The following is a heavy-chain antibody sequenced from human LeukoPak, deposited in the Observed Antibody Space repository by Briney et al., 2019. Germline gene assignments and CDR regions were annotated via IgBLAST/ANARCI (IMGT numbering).Heavy chain of an antibody. CDR2: IRGDGET. CDR1: GLSFSSFA. CDR3: AKRGVVIRVILVGFHREANYFDS. J-gene: IGHJ4*02. D-gene: IGHD2-15*01. Sequence: GGSLRLSCAASGLSFSSFAMSWVRQGPARGLEWVSSIRGDGETFYADSVKGRFTISRDNPKNTLYLQMNSLRAEDTAVYFCAKRGVVIRVILVGFHREANYFDSWGQGALVTVSS. V-gene: IGHV3-23*01.